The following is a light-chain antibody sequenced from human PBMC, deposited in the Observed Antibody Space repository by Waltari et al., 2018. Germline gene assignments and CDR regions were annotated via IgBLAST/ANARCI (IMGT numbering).Light chain of an antibody. V-gene: IGLV2-14*01. CDR3: SSYTSISTLV. Sequence: QSALTQPASVSGSPGQSITISCTGTSSDVGGYNYVSWFQQHPGRAPKLMIYDVSKRPSGVSNRFSVSKSGNAASLTIAGLQAEDEADYYCSSYTSISTLVFGVGTKVTVL. J-gene: IGLJ3*02. CDR2: DVS. CDR1: SSDVGGYNY.